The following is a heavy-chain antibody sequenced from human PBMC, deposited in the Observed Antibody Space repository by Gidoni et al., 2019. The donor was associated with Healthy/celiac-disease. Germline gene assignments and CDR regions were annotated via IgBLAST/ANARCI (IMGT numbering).Heavy chain of an antibody. Sequence: QVQLVASGGGVVQPGRSLRLSCAASGLTFSSYGMDWVRQAPGKGLEWVAVILYDGSNKYYADSVKGRFTISRDNSKNTLYLQMNSLRAEDTAVYYCAREDSSSSPGGYWGQGTLVTVSS. V-gene: IGHV3-33*01. CDR2: ILYDGSNK. J-gene: IGHJ4*02. D-gene: IGHD6-13*01. CDR3: AREDSSSSPGGY. CDR1: GLTFSSYG.